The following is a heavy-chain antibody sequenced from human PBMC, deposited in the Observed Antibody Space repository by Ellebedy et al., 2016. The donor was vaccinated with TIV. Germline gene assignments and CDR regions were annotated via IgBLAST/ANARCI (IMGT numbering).Heavy chain of an antibody. Sequence: MPGGSLRLSCTASGFTFSSYAMSWVRQHPGKGLEWIGEIYHSESTNYNPSLKSRVTISVDKSKNQFSLKLSSVTAADTAVYYCARQRITMVRGVIRGAWFDPWGQGTLVTVSS. J-gene: IGHJ5*02. CDR3: ARQRITMVRGVIRGAWFDP. CDR1: GFTFSSYAM. CDR2: IYHSEST. D-gene: IGHD3-10*01. V-gene: IGHV4-4*02.